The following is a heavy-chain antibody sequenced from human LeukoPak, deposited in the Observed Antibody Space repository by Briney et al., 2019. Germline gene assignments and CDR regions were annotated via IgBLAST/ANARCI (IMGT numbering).Heavy chain of an antibody. D-gene: IGHD1-26*01. CDR2: ISYDGSNK. CDR3: ARDGRYSGSYSYFQH. J-gene: IGHJ1*01. CDR1: GFTFSSYA. V-gene: IGHV3-30-3*01. Sequence: QSGGSLRLSCAASGFTFSSYAMHWVRQAPGKGLEWVAVISYDGSNKYYADSVKGRFTISRDNSKNTLYLQMNSLRAEDTAVYYCARDGRYSGSYSYFQHWGQGTLVTVSS.